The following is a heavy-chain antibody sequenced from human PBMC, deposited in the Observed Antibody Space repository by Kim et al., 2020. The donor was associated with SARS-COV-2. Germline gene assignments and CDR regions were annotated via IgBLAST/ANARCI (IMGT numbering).Heavy chain of an antibody. V-gene: IGHV4-59*01. Sequence: SETLSHTCTVSSDSMSSYYWSWIRQLPGKGLEWIGYIFYSGSTNYNPSLKSRVTISWDTSRNHFSLDLTSVIDADTAVYYCARSEGRASWHQFDYCGQG. J-gene: IGHJ4*02. CDR3: ARSEGRASWHQFDY. CDR1: SDSMSSYY. CDR2: IFYSGST.